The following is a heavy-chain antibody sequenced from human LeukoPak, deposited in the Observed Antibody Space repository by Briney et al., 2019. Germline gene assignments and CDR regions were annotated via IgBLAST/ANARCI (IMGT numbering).Heavy chain of an antibody. D-gene: IGHD1-26*01. Sequence: GRSLRLSCAASGFTFSSFEMNWVRQAPGKGLEWVSYIGSGGSIVYFADSVKGRFTISRDNAKNSLYLQMNSLRAEDTALYYCARDNLIVGPTGFDYWGQGTLVTVSS. J-gene: IGHJ4*02. CDR1: GFTFSSFE. CDR2: IGSGGSIV. V-gene: IGHV3-48*03. CDR3: ARDNLIVGPTGFDY.